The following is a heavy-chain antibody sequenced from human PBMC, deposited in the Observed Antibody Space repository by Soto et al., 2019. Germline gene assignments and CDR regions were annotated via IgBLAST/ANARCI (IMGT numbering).Heavy chain of an antibody. CDR2: IYYSGST. D-gene: IGHD3-3*01. J-gene: IGHJ4*02. CDR1: GGSISSSSYY. V-gene: IGHV4-39*01. Sequence: SETLSLTCTVSGGSISSSSYYWGWIRQPPGKGLEWIGSIYYSGSTYYNPSLKSRVTISVDTSKNQFSLKLSSVTAADTAVYYCARLRVFGVVILFDYWGQGTLVTVSS. CDR3: ARLRVFGVVILFDY.